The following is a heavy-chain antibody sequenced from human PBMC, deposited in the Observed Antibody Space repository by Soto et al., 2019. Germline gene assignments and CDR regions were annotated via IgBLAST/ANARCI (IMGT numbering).Heavy chain of an antibody. V-gene: IGHV3-30-3*01. J-gene: IGHJ3*02. CDR2: ISYDGSNK. CDR1: GFTFSSYA. CDR3: ARDQGIGVNYGAFDI. Sequence: VQLVESGGGLIQPGGSLRLSCAASGFTFSSYAMHWVRQAPGKGLEWVAVISYDGSNKYYADSVKGRFTISRDNSKNTLYLQMNSLRAEDTAVYYCARDQGIGVNYGAFDIWGQGTMVTVSS. D-gene: IGHD3-10*01.